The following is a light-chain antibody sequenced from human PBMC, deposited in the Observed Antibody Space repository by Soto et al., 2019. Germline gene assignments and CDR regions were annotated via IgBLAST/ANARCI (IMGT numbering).Light chain of an antibody. J-gene: IGKJ3*01. V-gene: IGKV1-39*01. CDR2: AAS. CDR3: QQTNSAPRT. Sequence: DIQMTQSPSSLSASVGDRVTITCRASQSISTYLNWYQQKPGEAPKLLIYAASGLQSGVPSRFSGSGSGRDFTLTISSLQPEDSATYYCQQTNSAPRTFGPGTKVDIK. CDR1: QSISTY.